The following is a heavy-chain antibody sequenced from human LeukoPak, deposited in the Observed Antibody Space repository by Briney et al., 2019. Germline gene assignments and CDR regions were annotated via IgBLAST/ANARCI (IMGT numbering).Heavy chain of an antibody. D-gene: IGHD4-23*01. CDR1: GFTFSSYA. J-gene: IGHJ4*02. CDR3: ARDKGDYGGALDY. V-gene: IGHV3-30*04. Sequence: GGSLRLSCAASGFTFSSYAMHWVRQAPGKGLEWVAVISYDGSNKYYADSVKGRFTISRDNSKNTLYLQMNSLRAEDTAVYYCARDKGDYGGALDYWGQGTLVTVSS. CDR2: ISYDGSNK.